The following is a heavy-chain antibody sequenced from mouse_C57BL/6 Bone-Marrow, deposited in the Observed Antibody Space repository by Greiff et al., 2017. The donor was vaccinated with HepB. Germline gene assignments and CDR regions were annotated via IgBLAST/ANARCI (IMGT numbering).Heavy chain of an antibody. CDR3: AHYGMDY. V-gene: IGHV1-26*01. CDR1: GYTFTDYY. CDR2: INPNNGGT. J-gene: IGHJ4*01. Sequence: VQLQQSGPELVKPGASVKISCKASGYTFTDYYMNWVKQSHGKSLEWIGDINPNNGGTSYNQKFKGKATLTVDKSSSTAYMELRSLTSEDSAVYYCAHYGMDYWGQGTSVTVSS.